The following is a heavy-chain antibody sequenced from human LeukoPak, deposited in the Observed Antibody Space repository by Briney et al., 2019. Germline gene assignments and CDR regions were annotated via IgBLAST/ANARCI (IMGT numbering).Heavy chain of an antibody. CDR1: GYTFTGYY. D-gene: IGHD3-3*01. Sequence: ASVKVSCKASGYTFTGYYMHWVRQAPGQGLEWMGWINPNSGGTNYAQKFQGWVTMTRDTSISTAYMELSRLRSDDTAVYYCARGGLRFLEWLFEFDRDYYYGMDVWGQGTTVTVSS. J-gene: IGHJ6*02. V-gene: IGHV1-2*04. CDR2: INPNSGGT. CDR3: ARGGLRFLEWLFEFDRDYYYGMDV.